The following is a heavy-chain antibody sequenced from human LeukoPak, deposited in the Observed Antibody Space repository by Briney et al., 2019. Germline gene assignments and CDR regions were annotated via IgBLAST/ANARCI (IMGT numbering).Heavy chain of an antibody. V-gene: IGHV3-23*01. CDR1: GFTFSSYA. J-gene: IGHJ4*02. CDR2: ILGSGSST. Sequence: PGGSLRLSCASSGFTFSSYAMTWVRQPPAKGLAGVSTILGSGSSTVDADSVKGRFTISRDNSKNMLYLQVSSLRVEDTAVYYCAKGLFGSSNYYFEYWGQGTLVTVSA. CDR3: AKGLFGSSNYYFEY. D-gene: IGHD6-13*01.